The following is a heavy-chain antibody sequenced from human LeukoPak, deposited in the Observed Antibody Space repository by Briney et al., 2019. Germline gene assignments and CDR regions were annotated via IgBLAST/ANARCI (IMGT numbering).Heavy chain of an antibody. CDR2: ISSNGGST. V-gene: IGHV3-64D*09. CDR3: VKDYRSWGRDY. J-gene: IGHJ4*02. CDR1: GFTFSSYA. D-gene: IGHD3-16*01. Sequence: PGGSLRLSCSVSGFTFSSYAMHWVRQSPGKGLEYVSVISSNGGSTYYADSVKGRFTISRDNSKKTLYLQMSSLRAEDTAVYYCVKDYRSWGRDYWGQGTLVTVS.